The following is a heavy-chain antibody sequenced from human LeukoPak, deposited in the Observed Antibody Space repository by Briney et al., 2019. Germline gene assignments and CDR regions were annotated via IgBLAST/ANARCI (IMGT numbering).Heavy chain of an antibody. CDR2: IYPGDSDT. CDR1: GYTFSSYW. CDR3: ARQNDFRLDY. V-gene: IGHV5-51*01. D-gene: IGHD3-3*01. Sequence: GESLKISCRGSGYTFSSYWIGWVRQMPGKGLEWVGIIYPGDSDTRYSPSLQGQVTISVDTSIGTAYLQWSSLKASDTAIYYCARQNDFRLDYWGQGTLVTVSS. J-gene: IGHJ4*02.